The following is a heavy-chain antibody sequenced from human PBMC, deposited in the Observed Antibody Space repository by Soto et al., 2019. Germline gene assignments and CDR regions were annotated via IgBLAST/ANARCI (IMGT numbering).Heavy chain of an antibody. CDR2: IYYSGST. Sequence: SETLSLTCTVSGGSISSYYWSWIRQPPGKGLEWIGYIYYSGSTNYNPSIKSRVTISVDTSKNQFSLKLSSVTAADTAVYYCARFPRGYSYGHFDYWGQGTLVTVSS. CDR1: GGSISSYY. J-gene: IGHJ4*02. CDR3: ARFPRGYSYGHFDY. D-gene: IGHD5-18*01. V-gene: IGHV4-59*01.